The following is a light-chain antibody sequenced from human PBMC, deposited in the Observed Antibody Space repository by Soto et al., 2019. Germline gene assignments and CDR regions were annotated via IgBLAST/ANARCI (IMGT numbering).Light chain of an antibody. CDR2: ATS. CDR3: QQSYSAQYT. Sequence: DIQMTQSPSSLSASVGDRVSLTCRAGQNVSSFVNWYQQKTAKAPSLLIYATSNLQSGVPSRISGSGSGTEFTLTISSVQPEDFATYFCQQSYSAQYTFGQGTKLEIK. V-gene: IGKV1-39*01. CDR1: QNVSSF. J-gene: IGKJ2*01.